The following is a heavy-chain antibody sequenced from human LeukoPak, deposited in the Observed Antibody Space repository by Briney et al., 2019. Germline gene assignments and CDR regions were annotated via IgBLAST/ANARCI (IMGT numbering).Heavy chain of an antibody. Sequence: PSETLSLTCAVSGGSISSGGYSWSWIRQPPGKGLEWIGYIYHSGSTYYNPSLKSRVTISVDRSKNQFSLKLSSVTAADTAVYYCARVVPAATFDYWGQETLVTVSS. CDR2: IYHSGST. D-gene: IGHD2-2*01. CDR3: ARVVPAATFDY. V-gene: IGHV4-30-2*01. CDR1: GGSISSGGYS. J-gene: IGHJ4*02.